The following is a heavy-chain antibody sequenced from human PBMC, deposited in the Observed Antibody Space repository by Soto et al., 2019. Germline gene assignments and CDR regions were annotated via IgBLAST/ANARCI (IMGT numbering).Heavy chain of an antibody. V-gene: IGHV3-20*04. CDR3: ARVGRGYSLGPPFDY. J-gene: IGHJ4*02. D-gene: IGHD5-18*01. CDR1: GFIFDNYG. CDR2: INWNGGST. Sequence: EVQLVEYGGGVVRPGGSPRLSCVASGFIFDNYGMSWVRQAPGKGLEWVSGINWNGGSTTHADSVNGRFTISRDNTKNSLYLQMNSLRAEDTALYYCARVGRGYSLGPPFDYWGQGTLGTVSS.